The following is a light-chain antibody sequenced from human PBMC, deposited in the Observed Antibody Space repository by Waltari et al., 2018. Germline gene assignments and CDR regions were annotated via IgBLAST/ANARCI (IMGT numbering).Light chain of an antibody. CDR1: QSVSRN. Sequence: DTVMTQSPATLSVSPGPRATLSCRASQSVSRNVAWYQQKPGQAPRLLIYGASTRATGIPARFSGSGSGTEFTLTISSLQSEDFAVYYCQQYNNWPRTFGQGTKLEI. J-gene: IGKJ2*02. V-gene: IGKV3-15*01. CDR3: QQYNNWPRT. CDR2: GAS.